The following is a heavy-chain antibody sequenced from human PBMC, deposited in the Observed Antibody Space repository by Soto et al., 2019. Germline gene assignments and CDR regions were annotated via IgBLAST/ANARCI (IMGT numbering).Heavy chain of an antibody. Sequence: QVQVQQSGPGLVKPSETLSLTCTVSGGSISGYYWTWIRQSPGKGLEWLGHIYYSGSTKYNPSLKSRLTVSVDRSKNQFSLRLSSVTDADTSVYYCAMTATTLDNWFDHWGQGTLVTVSS. CDR1: GGSISGYY. J-gene: IGHJ5*02. CDR2: IYYSGST. CDR3: AMTATTLDNWFDH. V-gene: IGHV4-59*12. D-gene: IGHD4-4*01.